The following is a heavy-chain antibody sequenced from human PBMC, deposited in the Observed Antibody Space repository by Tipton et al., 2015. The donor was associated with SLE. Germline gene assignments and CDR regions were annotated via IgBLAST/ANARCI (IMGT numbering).Heavy chain of an antibody. CDR1: GFTFSRHW. V-gene: IGHV3-7*03. Sequence: SLRLSCAASGFTFSRHWMSWVRQAPGQGLEWVANIHEDGGEKYYVDSVKGRFTVSRDNSKNTLYLEMHSLRVEDTAVYYCAKEILHDFWSGYQGADYWGQGTLVTVSS. J-gene: IGHJ4*02. CDR3: AKEILHDFWSGYQGADY. CDR2: IHEDGGEK. D-gene: IGHD3-3*01.